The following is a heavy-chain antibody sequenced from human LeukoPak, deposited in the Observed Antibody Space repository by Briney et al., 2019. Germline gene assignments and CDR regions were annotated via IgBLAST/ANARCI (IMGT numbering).Heavy chain of an antibody. V-gene: IGHV3-30*02. Sequence: GGSLRLSCAASGFTFSSYGMHWVRQAPGKGLEWVAFIRYDGSNKYYADSVKGRFTISRDNSKNTLYLQMNSLRAEDTAVYYCAKQEVTYYDFWSGYYLFDYWGQGTLVTVSS. J-gene: IGHJ4*02. CDR3: AKQEVTYYDFWSGYYLFDY. D-gene: IGHD3-3*01. CDR1: GFTFSSYG. CDR2: IRYDGSNK.